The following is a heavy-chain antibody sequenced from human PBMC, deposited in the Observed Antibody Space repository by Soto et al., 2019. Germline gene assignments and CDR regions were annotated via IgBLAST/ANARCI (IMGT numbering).Heavy chain of an antibody. D-gene: IGHD3-10*01. Sequence: EVQLVESGGGLVQPGGSLSLSGAASGFTFSGRSMHWVRQAPGKGLVWVSGIDNAGTDSTYADSVKGRFTSSRDNAKNTLYLQMNSLRVEDTAVYYCARGWFGPDVWGKGTTVTVSS. J-gene: IGHJ6*04. CDR2: IDNAGTDS. V-gene: IGHV3-74*01. CDR3: ARGWFGPDV. CDR1: GFTFSGRS.